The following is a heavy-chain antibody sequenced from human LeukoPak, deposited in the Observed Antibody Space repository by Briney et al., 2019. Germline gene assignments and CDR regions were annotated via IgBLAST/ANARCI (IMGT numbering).Heavy chain of an antibody. J-gene: IGHJ4*02. CDR2: ISYDGRNK. D-gene: IGHD6-19*01. V-gene: IGHV3-30*03. CDR3: ARAPLHSNGWSFDY. Sequence: GGSLRLSCAASGFTFSDHYMDWVRQAPGKGLEWVAVISYDGRNKYYADSVKGRFTISRDNSKNTLYLQMNSLRPEDTAVYYCARAPLHSNGWSFDYWGQGTLVTVSS. CDR1: GFTFSDHY.